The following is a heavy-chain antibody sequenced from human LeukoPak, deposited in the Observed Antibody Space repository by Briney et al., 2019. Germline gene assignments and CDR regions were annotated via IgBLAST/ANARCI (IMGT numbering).Heavy chain of an antibody. V-gene: IGHV1-2*02. CDR2: INPNSGNT. J-gene: IGHJ4*02. Sequence: GASVKVSCKASGYTFTGYYMHWVRQAPGQGLEWMGWINPNSGNTDYAQKFQGRVTMSMDTSMTTAYMELNSLRAEDTAVYYCAREVEYYDFRYDYWGQGTLVTVSS. CDR3: AREVEYYDFRYDY. CDR1: GYTFTGYY. D-gene: IGHD3-3*01.